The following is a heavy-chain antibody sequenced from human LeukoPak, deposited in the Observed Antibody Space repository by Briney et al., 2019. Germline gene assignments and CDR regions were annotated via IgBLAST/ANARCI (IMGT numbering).Heavy chain of an antibody. J-gene: IGHJ4*02. V-gene: IGHV4-39*01. D-gene: IGHD1-26*01. CDR3: ATRRSGSYSEY. CDR2: IKNSGIT. CDR1: GGSVTTSTYY. Sequence: SETLSLTCTVSGGSVTTSTYYWGWIRRPPGKGLEWIGTIKNSGITHYNPSLKSRLTMSVDTSKNQFSLKLNSVTAADTAVYYCATRRSGSYSEYWGQGILVTVSS.